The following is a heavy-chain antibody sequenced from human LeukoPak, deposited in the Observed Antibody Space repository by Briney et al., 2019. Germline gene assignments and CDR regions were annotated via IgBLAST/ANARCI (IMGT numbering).Heavy chain of an antibody. CDR1: GFTVSSNY. CDR2: IYSDGST. D-gene: IGHD2-15*01. Sequence: PGGSLRLSCAASGFTVSSNYMSWVRQAPGRGLEWVSVIYSDGSTYYADSVKGRFTISRDNSKNTLYLQMDSLRAEDTAVYYCVRDPYCSGGSCYQGWGQGTLVTVSS. V-gene: IGHV3-66*01. CDR3: VRDPYCSGGSCYQG. J-gene: IGHJ4*02.